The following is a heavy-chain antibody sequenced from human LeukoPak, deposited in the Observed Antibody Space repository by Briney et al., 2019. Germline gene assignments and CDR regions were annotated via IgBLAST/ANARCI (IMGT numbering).Heavy chain of an antibody. CDR1: GGSISNKY. J-gene: IGHJ3*02. CDR3: ASSGYYPIDAFDI. CDR2: IYYSGST. V-gene: IGHV4-59*01. Sequence: SETLSLTCTVSGGSISNKYWSWIRQPPGKGLEWIGYIYYSGSTNYNPSLKSRVTISVDTSKNQFSLKLSSVTAADTAVYYCASSGYYPIDAFDIWGQGTMVTVSS. D-gene: IGHD3-22*01.